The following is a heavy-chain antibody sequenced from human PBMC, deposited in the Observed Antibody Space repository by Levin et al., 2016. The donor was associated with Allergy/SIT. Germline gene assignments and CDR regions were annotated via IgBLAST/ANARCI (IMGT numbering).Heavy chain of an antibody. D-gene: IGHD1-1*01. CDR1: GGSISSYY. V-gene: IGHV4-59*01. CDR3: AKHDRAYDPFDI. J-gene: IGHJ3*02. Sequence: SETLSLTCTVSGGSISSYYWSWIRQPPGKGLEWIGYIYYTGSTNSNPSLKSRVTISLDTSKNQFSLKLSSVTAADTAVYYCAKHDRAYDPFDIWGQGTMVTVS. CDR2: IYYTGST.